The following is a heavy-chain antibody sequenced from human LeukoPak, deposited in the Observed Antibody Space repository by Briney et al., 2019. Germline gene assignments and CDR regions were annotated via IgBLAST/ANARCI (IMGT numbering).Heavy chain of an antibody. V-gene: IGHV3-30-3*01. D-gene: IGHD3-22*01. CDR3: AKCLPNYYDRSGYIDY. J-gene: IGHJ4*01. Sequence: GGSLRLSSAASGFTFSSYAMHWVRQAPGKGLEWVAVISYDGSNKYYADSVKGRFTISRDNPKNTLYLQMNSLKPKNRAEYYWAKCLPNYYDRSGYIDYSG. CDR2: ISYDGSNK. CDR1: GFTFSSYA.